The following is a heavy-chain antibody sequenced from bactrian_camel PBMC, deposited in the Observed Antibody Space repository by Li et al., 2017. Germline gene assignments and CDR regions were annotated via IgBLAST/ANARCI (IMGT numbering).Heavy chain of an antibody. CDR3: ASSHPTMPSDCTLNTTLDY. CDR1: GLTASSTC. Sequence: HVQLVESGGGTVQVGGSLRLSCSASGLTASSTCMGWFRQAPGKEREEVAGIGPGGPHYAESVKGRFTVSKDNARNTLTLQMNNLEPMDTAMYVCASSHPTMPSDCTLNTTLDYWGQGTQVTVS. V-gene: IGHV3S55*01. J-gene: IGHJ4*01. D-gene: IGHD1*01. CDR2: IGPGGP.